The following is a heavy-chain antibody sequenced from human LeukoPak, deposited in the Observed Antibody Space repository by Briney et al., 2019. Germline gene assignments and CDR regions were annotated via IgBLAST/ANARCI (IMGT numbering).Heavy chain of an antibody. D-gene: IGHD6-13*01. CDR1: GGSINGYY. Sequence: PSETLSLTCTVSGGSINGYYWNWIRQTPGKGLEWIGYIYYGGSTHYNPSLKSRVSMSIDTSKNQFSLKLRSVTAADTAVYYCARDIQGSSWSFDPWGQGTLVTVSS. J-gene: IGHJ5*02. CDR3: ARDIQGSSWSFDP. V-gene: IGHV4-59*01. CDR2: IYYGGST.